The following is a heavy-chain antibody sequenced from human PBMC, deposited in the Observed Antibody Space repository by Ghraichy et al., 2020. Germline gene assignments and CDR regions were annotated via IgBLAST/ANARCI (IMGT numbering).Heavy chain of an antibody. CDR1: GGSISTSNLY. V-gene: IGHV4-39*01. CDR2: VYYSGNS. Sequence: SETLSLTCSVSGGSISTSNLYWGWIRQPPGKGLEWIGSVYYSGNSYYNLSLKSRVTISIDTSKNQFYLNLSSVTAADTAVYYCASGGGLVWVWFWGQGTLVIVSS. D-gene: IGHD3-16*01. CDR3: ASGGGLVWVWF. J-gene: IGHJ4*02.